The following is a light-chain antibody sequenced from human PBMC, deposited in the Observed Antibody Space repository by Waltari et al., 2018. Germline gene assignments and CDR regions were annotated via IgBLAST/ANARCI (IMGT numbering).Light chain of an antibody. CDR3: QVWDSSSDLWV. V-gene: IGLV3-21*02. Sequence: SYVLTQPPSVSVAPGQTARITCGGNNIGSKSVHWYQQKPGQAPVLVVYDDSDRPSGIPWRFSGSNSGNTATLTISRVEAGDEADYYCQVWDSSSDLWVFGGGTKLTVL. J-gene: IGLJ3*02. CDR2: DDS. CDR1: NIGSKS.